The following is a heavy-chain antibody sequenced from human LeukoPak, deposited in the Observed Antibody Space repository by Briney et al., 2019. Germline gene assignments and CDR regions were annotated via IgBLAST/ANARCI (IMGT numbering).Heavy chain of an antibody. Sequence: SETLSLTCAVYGGSFSGYYWSWIRQPPGKGLEWIGEINHSGSTNYNPSLKSRVTISVDTSKNQFSLKLSSVTAADTAVYYCARVRQGYYGSGRRWFDPWGQETLVTVSS. D-gene: IGHD3-10*01. J-gene: IGHJ5*02. V-gene: IGHV4-34*01. CDR1: GGSFSGYY. CDR3: ARVRQGYYGSGRRWFDP. CDR2: INHSGST.